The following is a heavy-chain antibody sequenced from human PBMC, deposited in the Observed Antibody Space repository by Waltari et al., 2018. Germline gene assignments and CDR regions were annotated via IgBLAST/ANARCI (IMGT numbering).Heavy chain of an antibody. V-gene: IGHV4-31*03. Sequence: QVQLQESGPGLVKPSQTLSLTCTVSGGSISSGGYYWSWIRQHPGKGLEWIGYIYYSGSTYDNPSLKSRVTISVDTSKNQFSLKLSSVTAADTAVYYCAREGSSSSWFDPWGQGTLVTVSS. CDR1: GGSISSGGYY. CDR3: AREGSSSSWFDP. D-gene: IGHD6-6*01. J-gene: IGHJ5*02. CDR2: IYYSGST.